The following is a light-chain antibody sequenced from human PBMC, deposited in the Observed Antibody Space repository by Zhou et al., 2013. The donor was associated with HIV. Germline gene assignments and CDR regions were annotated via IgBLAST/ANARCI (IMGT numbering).Light chain of an antibody. CDR1: HNIDTW. CDR2: KAS. CDR3: QQYDNLWT. Sequence: DIQLTQSPSTLSASVGDSVTITCRASHNIDTWLAWYQQSPGKAPKLLLYKASTLESGVPSRFSGSGSGTEFTLTVAGLQAEDFATYFCQQYDNLWTFGPGTRVDVK. V-gene: IGKV1-5*03. J-gene: IGKJ1*01.